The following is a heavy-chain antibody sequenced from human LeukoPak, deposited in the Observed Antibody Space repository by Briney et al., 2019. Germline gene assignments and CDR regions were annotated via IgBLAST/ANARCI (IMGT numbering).Heavy chain of an antibody. J-gene: IGHJ4*02. CDR1: GGSISSYY. CDR3: ARENDRYGRIDY. D-gene: IGHD5-18*01. Sequence: SETLSLTCTVSGGSISSYYWSWVRQPPGKGLEWIGYVSYSGSTDYNPSLKSRVIISIDTSKNQFSLRLSSVTAADTAVYYCARENDRYGRIDYWGQGTQITVSS. CDR2: VSYSGST. V-gene: IGHV4-59*01.